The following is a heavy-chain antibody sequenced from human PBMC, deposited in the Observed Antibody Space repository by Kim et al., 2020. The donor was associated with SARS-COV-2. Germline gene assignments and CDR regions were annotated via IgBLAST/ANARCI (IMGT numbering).Heavy chain of an antibody. CDR2: ISYDGSNK. D-gene: IGHD6-13*01. Sequence: GGSLRLSCAASGFTFSSYAMHWVRQAPGKGLEWVAVISYDGSNKYYADSVKGRFTISRDNSKNTLYLQMNSLRAEDTAVYYCARGNRAAAGDGGDHDAFGLSGEGTMVTVSS. V-gene: IGHV3-30*04. CDR3: ARGNRAAAGDGGDHDAFGL. J-gene: IGHJ3*01. CDR1: GFTFSSYA.